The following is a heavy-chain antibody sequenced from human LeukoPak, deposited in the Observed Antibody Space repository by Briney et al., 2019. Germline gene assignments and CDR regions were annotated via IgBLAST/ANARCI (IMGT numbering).Heavy chain of an antibody. CDR3: ARGGYSGYDFWFDP. CDR1: GDSISSGGSS. CDR2: IYHSGST. V-gene: IGHV4-30-2*06. J-gene: IGHJ5*02. D-gene: IGHD5-12*01. Sequence: PSETLSLTYAVSGDSISSGGSSWNWIRQSAGKGLEWIGYIYHSGSTNYNPSLRSRLTISVDRSKNQFSLKLNSVTAADTAIYYCARGGYSGYDFWFDPWGQGALVTVSS.